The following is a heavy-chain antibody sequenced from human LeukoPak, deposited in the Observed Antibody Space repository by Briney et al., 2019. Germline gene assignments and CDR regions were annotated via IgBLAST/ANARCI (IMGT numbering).Heavy chain of an antibody. V-gene: IGHV3-7*01. CDR1: EFTFSSYW. Sequence: GGSLRLSCAAAEFTFSSYWMGWVRQAPGKGLEWVANIKQDGSVKNYVDSVKGRFTISRDNAKNSLFLQMNSLRVEDTAVYYCARKIWGSNYFDYWGQGTLVTVSS. D-gene: IGHD3-16*01. J-gene: IGHJ4*02. CDR3: ARKIWGSNYFDY. CDR2: IKQDGSVK.